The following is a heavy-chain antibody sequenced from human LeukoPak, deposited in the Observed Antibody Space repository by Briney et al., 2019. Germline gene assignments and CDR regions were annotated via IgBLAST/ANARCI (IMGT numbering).Heavy chain of an antibody. CDR3: ARVARFLDIDY. CDR1: GYTFTSYD. Sequence: GASVKVSCKASGYTFTSYDINWVRQATGQGLGWMGWMNPNSGNTGYAQKFQGRVTITRNTSISTAYMELSSLRSEDTAVYYCARVARFLDIDYWGQGTLVTVSS. J-gene: IGHJ4*02. CDR2: MNPNSGNT. V-gene: IGHV1-8*03. D-gene: IGHD3/OR15-3a*01.